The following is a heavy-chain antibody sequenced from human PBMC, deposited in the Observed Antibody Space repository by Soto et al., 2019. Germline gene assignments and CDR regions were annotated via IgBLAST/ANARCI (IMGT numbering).Heavy chain of an antibody. CDR1: RGSISRARYF. Sequence: PQALPLPCSVSRGSISRARYFWGWIREPPGKGLEWIGNIYYSGTTYYNPSLKSRVTISVDTSKNQFSLKLNSVTAADTAVYYFVKRTSDTRDFIAFPGRRSSDL. J-gene: IGHJ2*01. CDR3: VKRTSDTRDFIAFPGRRSSDL. V-gene: IGHV4-39*01. CDR2: IYYSGTT.